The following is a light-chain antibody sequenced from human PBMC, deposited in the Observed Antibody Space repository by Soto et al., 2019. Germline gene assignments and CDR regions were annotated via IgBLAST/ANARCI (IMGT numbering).Light chain of an antibody. V-gene: IGKV4-1*01. Sequence: DIVMTQSPDSLAVSLGERATINCKSSQSVLYSSNNENYLVWYQQKPGQPPKLLIYWASTRESGVPDRLSGSGSGTDFTLTISSLQAEDVAVYYCQQYYSTPWTFGQGTKVDIK. CDR2: WAS. CDR1: QSVLYSSNNENY. CDR3: QQYYSTPWT. J-gene: IGKJ1*01.